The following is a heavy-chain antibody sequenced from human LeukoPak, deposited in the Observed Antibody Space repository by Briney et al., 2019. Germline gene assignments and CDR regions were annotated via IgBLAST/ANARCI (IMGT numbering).Heavy chain of an antibody. CDR1: GGSFSGYY. D-gene: IGHD3-22*01. J-gene: IGHJ4*02. CDR3: AEAGHYDSSGHYYFDY. V-gene: IGHV4-34*01. CDR2: INHSGTT. Sequence: SETLSLTCAVYGGSFSGYYWSWIRQPPGKGLEWIGEINHSGTTNYNPSLRSRVTISIDTSKNQFSLNLSSVTAADTAVYYCAEAGHYDSSGHYYFDYWGQGTLVTVSS.